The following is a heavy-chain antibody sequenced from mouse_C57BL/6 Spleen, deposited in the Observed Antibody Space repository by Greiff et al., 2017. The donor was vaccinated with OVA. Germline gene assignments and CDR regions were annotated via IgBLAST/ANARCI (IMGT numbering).Heavy chain of an antibody. D-gene: IGHD3-2*02. CDR3: ARQLRLLYAMDY. Sequence: QVQLQQSGAELVMPGASVKLSCKASGYTFTSYWMHWVKQRPGQGLEWIGEIDPSDSYTNYNQKFKGKSTLTVDKSSSTAYMQLSSLTSEDSAVYYCARQLRLLYAMDYWGQGTSVTVSS. CDR1: GYTFTSYW. CDR2: IDPSDSYT. J-gene: IGHJ4*01. V-gene: IGHV1-69*01.